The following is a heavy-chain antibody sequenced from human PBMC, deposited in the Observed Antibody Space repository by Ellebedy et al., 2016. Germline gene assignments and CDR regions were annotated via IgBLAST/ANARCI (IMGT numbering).Heavy chain of an antibody. Sequence: ASVKVSXKASGYTFTTFSITWVRQAPGQGLEWMGSVNTFSGNTKFAQKFQGRVSMTTDSSTHTAYMDLRSLRSDDTAMYYCAKTSGWGYGENWGQGTLVTVSS. CDR3: AKTSGWGYGEN. D-gene: IGHD3-10*01. CDR2: VNTFSGNT. V-gene: IGHV1-18*04. CDR1: GYTFTTFS. J-gene: IGHJ4*02.